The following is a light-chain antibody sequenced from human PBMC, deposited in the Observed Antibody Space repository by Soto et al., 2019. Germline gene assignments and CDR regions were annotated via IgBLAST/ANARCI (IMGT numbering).Light chain of an antibody. J-gene: IGLJ1*01. CDR3: SSYTTSNTRQIV. Sequence: QSALTQPASVSGSPGQSITISCTGTSSDVGGYNYVSWYQQHPGKAPKFMIYDVSNRPSGVSNCFSGSKSGNTASLTISWLQAEDEADYYCSSYTTSNTRQIVFGTGTKVTVL. CDR1: SSDVGGYNY. CDR2: DVS. V-gene: IGLV2-14*01.